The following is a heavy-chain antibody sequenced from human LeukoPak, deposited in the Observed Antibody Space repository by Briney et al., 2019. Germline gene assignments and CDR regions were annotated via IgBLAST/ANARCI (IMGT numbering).Heavy chain of an antibody. Sequence: GGSLRLSCAASGFTFSNAWMSWVRQAPGKGLEWVSGISAGGHNTYYADSVKGRFTISRDNSKNTVYLQMNSLRAEDTAVYYCAKGRVVPAAIGFFEDYYFDYWGRGILVTVSS. CDR3: AKGRVVPAAIGFFEDYYFDY. D-gene: IGHD2-2*01. J-gene: IGHJ4*02. V-gene: IGHV3-23*01. CDR1: GFTFSNAW. CDR2: ISAGGHNT.